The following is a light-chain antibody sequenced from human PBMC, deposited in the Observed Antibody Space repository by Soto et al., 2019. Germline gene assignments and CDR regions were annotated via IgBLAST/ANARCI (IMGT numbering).Light chain of an antibody. V-gene: IGKV1-12*01. CDR3: QEADSFPLT. CDR2: AAS. CDR1: QGISRW. Sequence: DIQMTQSPSSVSASVGDRVTITCRASQGISRWVAWYQQKPGNAPKRLIYAASSLQSGVPSRFSGTGSGTDFTLTISSLQPDDFATYYCQEADSFPLTFGGGTKVEIK. J-gene: IGKJ4*01.